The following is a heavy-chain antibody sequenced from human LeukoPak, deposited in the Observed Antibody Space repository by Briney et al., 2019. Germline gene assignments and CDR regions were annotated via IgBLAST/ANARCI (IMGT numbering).Heavy chain of an antibody. Sequence: SETLSLTCTVSGGSISSSSYYWGWIRQPPGKGLEWIGSIYYSGSTYYNPSLKSRVTISVDASKNQFSLKLSSVTAADTAVYYCARGALELERFGELWSSSFDYWGQGTLVTVSS. J-gene: IGHJ4*02. CDR2: IYYSGST. D-gene: IGHD3-10*01. V-gene: IGHV4-39*01. CDR1: GGSISSSSYY. CDR3: ARGALELERFGELWSSSFDY.